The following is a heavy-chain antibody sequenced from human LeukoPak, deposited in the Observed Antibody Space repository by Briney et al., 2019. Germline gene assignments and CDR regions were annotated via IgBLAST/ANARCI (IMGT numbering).Heavy chain of an antibody. J-gene: IGHJ3*02. Sequence: GGSLRLSCAASGFTFSSYWMSWVRQAPGKGLEWVSAISGSGGSTYYADSVKGRFTISRDNSKNTLYLQMNSLRAEDTVVYYCAKDLKAVAGMGAFDIWGQGTMVTVSS. CDR2: ISGSGGST. V-gene: IGHV3-23*01. D-gene: IGHD6-19*01. CDR1: GFTFSSYW. CDR3: AKDLKAVAGMGAFDI.